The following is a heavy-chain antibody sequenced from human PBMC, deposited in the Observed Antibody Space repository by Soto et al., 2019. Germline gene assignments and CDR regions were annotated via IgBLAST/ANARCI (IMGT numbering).Heavy chain of an antibody. CDR2: IYYSGST. V-gene: IGHV4-59*01. CDR3: ARSQVVITNDAFDI. Sequence: SLTCTVSGGSISSYYWSWIRQPPGKGLEWIGYIYYSGSTNYNPSLKSRVTISVDTSKNQFSLKLSSVTAADTAVYYCARSQVVITNDAFDIWGQGTMVTVSS. CDR1: GGSISSYY. J-gene: IGHJ3*02. D-gene: IGHD3-22*01.